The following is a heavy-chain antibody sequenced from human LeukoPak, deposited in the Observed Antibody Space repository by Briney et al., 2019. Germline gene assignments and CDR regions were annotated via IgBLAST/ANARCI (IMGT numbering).Heavy chain of an antibody. J-gene: IGHJ3*01. V-gene: IGHV4-4*07. CDR1: RGSISGDY. CDR2: IYTSGTT. Sequence: SETPSPTCTVSRGSISGDYWSWIRQPAGKGLEWIGLIYTSGTTNYNPSLKSRVTMSLDTSKNQFSLKLSSVTAADTAVYYCAKVFHDWGQGTMVTVSS. CDR3: AKVFHD.